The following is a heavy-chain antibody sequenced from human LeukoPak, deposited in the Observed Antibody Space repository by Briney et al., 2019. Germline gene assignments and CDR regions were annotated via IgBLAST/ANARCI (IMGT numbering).Heavy chain of an antibody. J-gene: IGHJ4*02. V-gene: IGHV4-34*01. CDR1: GGSFSGYY. Sequence: SETLSLTCAVYGGSFSGYYWSWIRQPPGKGLEWIGEINHSGSTNYNPSLKSRVTISVDTSKNQFSLKLSSVTAADTAVYYCARHSTFFGVVIIRGRVRGPFDYWGQGTLVTVSS. D-gene: IGHD3-3*01. CDR2: INHSGST. CDR3: ARHSTFFGVVIIRGRVRGPFDY.